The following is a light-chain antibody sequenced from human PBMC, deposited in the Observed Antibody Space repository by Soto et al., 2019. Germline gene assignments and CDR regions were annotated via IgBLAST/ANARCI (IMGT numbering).Light chain of an antibody. V-gene: IGKV1-39*01. CDR3: QQSYSTLWT. CDR1: QSVSSY. Sequence: DIQMTQSPSSLSASVGDRVTITCRASQSVSSYLTWYQQKPGKAPKLLIYAASSWPTGIPSRFSGSGSGTEFTLTISSLQPEDFATYYCQQSYSTLWTFGQGTKVEIK. J-gene: IGKJ1*01. CDR2: AAS.